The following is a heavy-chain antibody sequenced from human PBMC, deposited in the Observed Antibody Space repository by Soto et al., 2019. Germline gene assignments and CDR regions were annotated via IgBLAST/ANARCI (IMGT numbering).Heavy chain of an antibody. V-gene: IGHV5-51*01. CDR3: ARPKGDHRATYDSSAYWALDM. Sequence: PGESLKISCRGSGYIFTNYWIAWVRQMPGKGLEWMGVIYPGDSDTRYSPSFKGQVTISADKSITTAYLQWNGLKASDTAVYYCARPKGDHRATYDSSAYWALDMWGQGTMVTVSS. D-gene: IGHD3-22*01. CDR1: GYIFTNYW. J-gene: IGHJ3*02. CDR2: IYPGDSDT.